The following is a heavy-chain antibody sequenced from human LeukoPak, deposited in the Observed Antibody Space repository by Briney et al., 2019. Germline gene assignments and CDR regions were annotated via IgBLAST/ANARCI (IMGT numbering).Heavy chain of an antibody. CDR3: ARDMGGDDILTNRYGMDV. CDR1: GGTFSSYA. J-gene: IGHJ6*02. V-gene: IGHV1-69*04. D-gene: IGHD3-9*01. Sequence: SVKVSFKASGGTFSSYAISWVRQAPGQGLEWMGRIIPILGIANYAQKFQGRVTITADKSTSTAYMELSSLRSEDTAVYYCARDMGGDDILTNRYGMDVWGQGTTVTVSS. CDR2: IIPILGIA.